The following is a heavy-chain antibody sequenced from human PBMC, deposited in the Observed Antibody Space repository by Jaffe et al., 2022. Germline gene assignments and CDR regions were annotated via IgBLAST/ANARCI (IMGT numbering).Heavy chain of an antibody. CDR1: GGTFSSYA. J-gene: IGHJ5*02. CDR3: ARAAYDILTGYYSSRVWFDP. Sequence: QVQLVQSGAEVKKPGSSVKVSCKASGGTFSSYAISWVRQAPGQGLEWMGGIIPIFGTANYAQKFQGRVTITTDESTSTAYMELSSLRSEDTAVYYCARAAYDILTGYYSSRVWFDPWGQGTLVTVSS. CDR2: IIPIFGTA. D-gene: IGHD3-9*01. V-gene: IGHV1-69*05.